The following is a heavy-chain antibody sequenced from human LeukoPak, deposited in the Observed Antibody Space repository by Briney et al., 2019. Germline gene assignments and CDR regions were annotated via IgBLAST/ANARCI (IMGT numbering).Heavy chain of an antibody. V-gene: IGHV1-69*05. CDR1: GGTFGSYA. CDR3: ARVRVAAAGTVGEYNWFDP. Sequence: PRASVKVSCKASGGTFGSYAISWVRQAPGQGLEWMGGIIPIFGTANYAQKFQGRVTITTDESTSTAYMELSSLRSEDTAVYYCARVRVAAAGTVGEYNWFDPWGQGTLVTVSS. CDR2: IIPIFGTA. D-gene: IGHD6-13*01. J-gene: IGHJ5*02.